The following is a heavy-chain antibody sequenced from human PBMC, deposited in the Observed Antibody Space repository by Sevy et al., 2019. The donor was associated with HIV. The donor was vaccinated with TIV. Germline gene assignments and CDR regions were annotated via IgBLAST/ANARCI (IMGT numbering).Heavy chain of an antibody. CDR2: IYYSGST. V-gene: IGHV4-39*01. CDR3: ARHGGIVDRXFDX. J-gene: IGHJ4*02. Sequence: SETLSLTCSVSGVSISSSSYDWGWIRQPPGKGLEWIGSIYYSGSTYYNPSLMSRVTVSVDTSKNQFSLNLRSVTAADTAVYYCARHGGIVDRXFDXWGRGTLVTVSS. D-gene: IGHD2-21*01. CDR1: GVSISSSSYD.